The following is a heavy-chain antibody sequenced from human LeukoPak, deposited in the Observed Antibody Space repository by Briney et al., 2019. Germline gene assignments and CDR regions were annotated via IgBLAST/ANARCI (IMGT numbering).Heavy chain of an antibody. CDR3: ARAGIAAAGCFDY. D-gene: IGHD6-13*01. V-gene: IGHV3-21*01. J-gene: IGHJ4*02. Sequence: GGSLRLSCAASGFTFSSYSMNWVRQAPGKGLEWVSSISSSSSYIYYADSVKGRFIISRDNAKNSLYLQMNSLRAEDTAVYYCARAGIAAAGCFDYWGQGTLVTVSS. CDR2: ISSSSSYI. CDR1: GFTFSSYS.